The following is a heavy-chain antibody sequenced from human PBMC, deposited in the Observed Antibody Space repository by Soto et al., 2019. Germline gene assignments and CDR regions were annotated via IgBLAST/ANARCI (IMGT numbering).Heavy chain of an antibody. CDR1: RAFINSGGFY. CDR3: VRGGIAGHWFDP. CDR2: IFHSGST. D-gene: IGHD2-21*01. J-gene: IGHJ5*02. Sequence: QVQLQESGPGLVQPSETLSLTCSVSRAFINSGGFYYSWIRQPPGKGLEWLGYIFHSGSTLYTPSPRGRLTLSADTSRNQLSLHLTSVTAADTAVYYCVRGGIAGHWFDPWGQGILVTVSS. V-gene: IGHV4-31*03.